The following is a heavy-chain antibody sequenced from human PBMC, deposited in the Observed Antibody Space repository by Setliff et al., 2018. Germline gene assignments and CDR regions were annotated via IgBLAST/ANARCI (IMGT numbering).Heavy chain of an antibody. J-gene: IGHJ4*02. CDR1: GFIFNNFW. V-gene: IGHV3-7*03. Sequence: GGSLRLSCSASGFIFNNFWMSWVRQAPGKGLEWVANINQRESAKLYVDSVKGRFTISRDNAENSLYLQKTSLRAEDTAVYYCARTDGTNLGYFDNWGQGTLVTVSS. D-gene: IGHD2-8*01. CDR3: ARTDGTNLGYFDN. CDR2: INQRESAK.